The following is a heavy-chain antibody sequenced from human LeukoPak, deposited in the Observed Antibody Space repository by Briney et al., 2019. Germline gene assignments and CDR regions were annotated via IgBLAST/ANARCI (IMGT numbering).Heavy chain of an antibody. CDR1: GFTFSDYY. D-gene: IGHD2-2*02. V-gene: IGHV3-11*01. J-gene: IGHJ4*02. CDR3: ARESRPRYCSSTSCYTAFDY. Sequence: PGGSLRLSCAASGFTFSDYYMSWIRQAPGKGLEWISYISSSGSTIYYADSVNGRFTISRDNAKNSLYLQMNSLRAEDTAVYYYARESRPRYCSSTSCYTAFDYWGQGTLVTVSS. CDR2: ISSSGSTI.